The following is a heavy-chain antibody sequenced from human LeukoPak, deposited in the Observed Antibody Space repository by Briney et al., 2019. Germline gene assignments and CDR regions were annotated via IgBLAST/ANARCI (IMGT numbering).Heavy chain of an antibody. CDR2: INPSGGIT. CDR3: ARGYYYDSSAGPSEY. CDR1: GYTFTAYY. J-gene: IGHJ4*02. V-gene: IGHV1-46*01. D-gene: IGHD3-22*01. Sequence: SVKVSCKASGYTFTAYYMHWVRQAPGQGLEWMGIINPSGGITGYAQKFQGRVTMARDTSTSTVYMELSSLGSEDTAVYYCARGYYYDSSAGPSEYWGQGTLVTVSS.